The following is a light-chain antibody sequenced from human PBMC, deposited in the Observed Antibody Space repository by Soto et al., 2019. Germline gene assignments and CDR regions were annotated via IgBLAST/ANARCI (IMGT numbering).Light chain of an antibody. CDR1: QTISDSY. V-gene: IGKV3-20*01. CDR3: QQYGTSPSWT. J-gene: IGKJ1*01. CDR2: RAS. Sequence: EIVLTQSPGTLSLSPGERATLSCRASQTISDSYVAWYQQKPGQAPRLLIYRASRRATGIPDRFTGSGSGTDFSLTISRLEPEDFAVYYCQQYGTSPSWTVGQGTKVDSK.